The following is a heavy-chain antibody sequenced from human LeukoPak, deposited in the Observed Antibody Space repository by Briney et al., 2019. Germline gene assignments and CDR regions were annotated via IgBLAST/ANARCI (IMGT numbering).Heavy chain of an antibody. CDR1: GFTFSSYS. CDR3: ARDDAGTTRGAFDI. Sequence: PGGSLRLSCAASGFTFSSYSMNWVRQAPGKGLEWVSSISSSSSYIYYADSVKGRFTISRDNAKNSLYLQMNSLRAEDTAVYYCARDDAGTTRGAFDIWGQGTMVTVSS. D-gene: IGHD1-7*01. CDR2: ISSSSSYI. J-gene: IGHJ3*02. V-gene: IGHV3-21*01.